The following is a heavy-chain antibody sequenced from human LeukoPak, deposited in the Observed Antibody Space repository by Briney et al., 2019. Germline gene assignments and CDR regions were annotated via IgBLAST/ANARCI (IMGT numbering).Heavy chain of an antibody. CDR3: ARDKSSSFDY. CDR2: IYYSGST. V-gene: IGHV4-59*01. D-gene: IGHD6-6*01. J-gene: IGHJ4*02. CDR1: GGSISGYY. Sequence: SETLSLTSTVSGGSISGYYWSWIRQPPGKGLEWIGYIYYSGSTNYNPSLKSRVTISVDTSKNQFSLKLSSVTAADTAVYYCARDKSSSFDYWGQGTLVTVSS.